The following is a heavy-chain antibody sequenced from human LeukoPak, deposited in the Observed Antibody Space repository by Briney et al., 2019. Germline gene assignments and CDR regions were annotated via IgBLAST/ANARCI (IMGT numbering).Heavy chain of an antibody. J-gene: IGHJ4*02. CDR2: ISSSGNTI. V-gene: IGHV3-11*01. D-gene: IGHD5-18*01. CDR1: GFTFSDYY. Sequence: GGSLRLSCAASGFTFSDYYMNWIRQAPGKGLEWVSYISSSGNTIYYADSVKGRFTISRDNAKNSLYLQMNSLRAEDTAVYYCARDGYIYGDIDYWGQGTLVTVSS. CDR3: ARDGYIYGDIDY.